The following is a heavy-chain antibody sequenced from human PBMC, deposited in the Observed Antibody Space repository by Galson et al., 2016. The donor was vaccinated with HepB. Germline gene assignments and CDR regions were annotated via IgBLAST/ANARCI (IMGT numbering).Heavy chain of an antibody. J-gene: IGHJ4*02. D-gene: IGHD1-26*01. V-gene: IGHV2-5*02. Sequence: PALVKPTQTLTLTCTFSGFSLSTGGVGVGWIRQPPGKALEWLALVYWDDDKRYSPSLKNRLSITKDTSKNEVALTMANMDPVDTATYYCAHTPGQWVLGSMGNWGQGILVTVSS. CDR1: GFSLSTGGVG. CDR2: VYWDDDK. CDR3: AHTPGQWVLGSMGN.